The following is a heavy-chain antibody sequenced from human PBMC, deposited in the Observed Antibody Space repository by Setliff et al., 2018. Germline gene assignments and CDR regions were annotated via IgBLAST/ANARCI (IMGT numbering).Heavy chain of an antibody. CDR2: IIPVLGMT. V-gene: IGHV1-69*10. CDR3: ARGPSPTVTPSRLIYFYHMDV. CDR1: GDPFNAYG. D-gene: IGHD4-17*01. Sequence: SVKVSCKASGDPFNAYGVSWVRQAPGQGLEWMGAIIPVLGMTDYAQKFQGRPTITAGQSTTTVYMELSSLRFDDTALYYCARGPSPTVTPSRLIYFYHMDVWGTGTTVTVSS. J-gene: IGHJ6*03.